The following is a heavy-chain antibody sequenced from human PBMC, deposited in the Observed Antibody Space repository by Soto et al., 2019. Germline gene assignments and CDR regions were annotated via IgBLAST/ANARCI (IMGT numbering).Heavy chain of an antibody. CDR1: GFTFSSYA. CDR3: AKYIMPTTPYFDY. V-gene: IGHV3-23*01. J-gene: IGHJ4*02. Sequence: GGSLRLSCVASGFTFSSYAMGWVRQAPGKGLEWVSVIGGSGGPTYYADSVKGRYTISRDNSRNTLYLQMDSLRAEDTAVYYCAKYIMPTTPYFDYWGQGTLVTVSS. D-gene: IGHD5-12*01. CDR2: IGGSGGPT.